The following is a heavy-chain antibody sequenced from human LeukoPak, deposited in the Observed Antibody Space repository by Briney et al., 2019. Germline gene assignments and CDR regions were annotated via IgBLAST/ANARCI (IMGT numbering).Heavy chain of an antibody. CDR2: IYSGGST. V-gene: IGHV3-66*01. J-gene: IGHJ6*02. CDR1: GFTVSSNY. Sequence: GGSLRLSWAASGFTVSSNYMSWVRQAPGKGLEWVSVIYSGGSTYYADSVKGRFTISRDNSKNTLYLQMNSLRAEDTAVYYCARSSSYWGYGMDVWGQGTTVTVSS. CDR3: ARSSSYWGYGMDV. D-gene: IGHD2-21*01.